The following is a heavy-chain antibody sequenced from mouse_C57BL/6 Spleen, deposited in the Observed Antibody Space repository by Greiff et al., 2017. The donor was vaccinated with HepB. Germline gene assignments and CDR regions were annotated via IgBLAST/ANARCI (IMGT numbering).Heavy chain of an antibody. Sequence: VQLQQSGTELVKPGASVKLSCKASGYTFTSYWMHWVKQRPGQGLEWIGNINPSNGGTNYNEKFKSKAKLTVDKSSSTAYMQLSSLISEDSAVYYCARMGTTVVTPFDYWGQGTTLTVSS. CDR1: GYTFTSYW. V-gene: IGHV1-53*01. CDR3: ARMGTTVVTPFDY. D-gene: IGHD1-1*01. J-gene: IGHJ2*01. CDR2: INPSNGGT.